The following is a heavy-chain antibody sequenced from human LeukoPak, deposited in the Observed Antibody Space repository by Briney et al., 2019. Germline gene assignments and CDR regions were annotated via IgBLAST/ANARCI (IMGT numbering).Heavy chain of an antibody. CDR1: GFTISSYS. J-gene: IGHJ4*02. D-gene: IGHD3-22*01. V-gene: IGHV3-21*01. CDR3: ASVQRTYSYYDSSGPWD. CDR2: ISSSSSYI. Sequence: GGSLRLSCAASGFTISSYSMNWVRQAPGKGLEWVSSISSSSSYIYYADSVKGRFTISRDNAKNSLYLQMNSLRAEDTAVYYCASVQRTYSYYDSSGPWDWGQGTLVTVSS.